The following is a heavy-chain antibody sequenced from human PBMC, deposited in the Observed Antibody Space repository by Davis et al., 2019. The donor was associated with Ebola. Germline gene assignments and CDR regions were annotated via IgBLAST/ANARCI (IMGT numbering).Heavy chain of an antibody. J-gene: IGHJ4*02. CDR3: AKDYQRRSSGTWPIDY. CDR2: MTARGGNI. D-gene: IGHD6-25*01. Sequence: GSLRLSCAASGFTFSSYAMSWVRQAPGKGLEWIAGMTARGGNIYYADSVKGRFTISRDNSKNTLYLQMNSLRVEDTAVYYCAKDYQRRSSGTWPIDYWGQGTLVTVSS. V-gene: IGHV3-23*01. CDR1: GFTFSSYA.